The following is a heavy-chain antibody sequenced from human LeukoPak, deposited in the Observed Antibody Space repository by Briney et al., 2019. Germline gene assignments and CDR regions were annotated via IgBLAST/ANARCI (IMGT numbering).Heavy chain of an antibody. D-gene: IGHD3-22*01. Sequence: TGGSLRLSCAASGFTFSSYWMSWVRQAPGKGLEWVANIKQDGSEKYYVDSVKGRFTISRDNAKNSLYLQMNSLRAEDTAVYYCARYAPYYYDSTPGYWGQGTLVTVSS. CDR3: ARYAPYYYDSTPGY. CDR1: GFTFSSYW. V-gene: IGHV3-7*01. J-gene: IGHJ4*02. CDR2: IKQDGSEK.